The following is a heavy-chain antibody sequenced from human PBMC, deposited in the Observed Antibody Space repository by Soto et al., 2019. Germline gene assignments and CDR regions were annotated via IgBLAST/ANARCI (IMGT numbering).Heavy chain of an antibody. Sequence: EVQLLESGGGLVQPGGSLRLSCAASGLTFSTYAMNWVRQAPGKGLEWVSVISGSAGSTYYADSVKGRFTISRDNSKNTLYLQMNSLRAEDTAVYYCAKDHSELRGSNVGYGSYYYCYGMDVWGQGTTVTVFS. V-gene: IGHV3-23*01. CDR1: GLTFSTYA. CDR2: ISGSAGST. CDR3: AKDHSELRGSNVGYGSYYYCYGMDV. J-gene: IGHJ6*02. D-gene: IGHD3-22*01.